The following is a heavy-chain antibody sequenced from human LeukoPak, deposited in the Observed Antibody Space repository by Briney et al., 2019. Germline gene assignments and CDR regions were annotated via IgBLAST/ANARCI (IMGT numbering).Heavy chain of an antibody. CDR2: INTNTGNP. CDR3: ARSYGAFEGDTYYYYGMDV. CDR1: GYTFTNYD. Sequence: ASVKVSCKASGYTFTNYDMSWVRQAPGQGLEWMGWINTNTGNPKSAQGFTERFVFSLDASVSTAYLQISSLKAEDTAVYYCARSYGAFEGDTYYYYGMDVWGQGTTVTVSS. V-gene: IGHV7-4-1*02. D-gene: IGHD2-21*02. J-gene: IGHJ6*02.